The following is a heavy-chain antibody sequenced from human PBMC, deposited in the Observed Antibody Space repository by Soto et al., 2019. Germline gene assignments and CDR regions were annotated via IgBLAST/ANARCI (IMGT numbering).Heavy chain of an antibody. D-gene: IGHD3-22*01. CDR1: GYSFTTYW. J-gene: IGHJ4*02. CDR3: AKVAHYYDSSGYYYFDY. CDR2: IDPRDSYT. V-gene: IGHV5-10-1*01. Sequence: LGESLKISCKGSGYSFTTYWIAWVRQMPGKGLEWMGKIDPRDSYTNYSPSFQGHVTISRDNSKNTLYLQMNSLRAEDTAVYYCAKVAHYYDSSGYYYFDYWGQGTLVTVSS.